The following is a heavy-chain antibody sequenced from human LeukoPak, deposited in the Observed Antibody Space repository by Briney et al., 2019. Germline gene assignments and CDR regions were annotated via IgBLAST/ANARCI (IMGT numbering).Heavy chain of an antibody. J-gene: IGHJ4*02. CDR3: ARESRLRYYDY. V-gene: IGHV4-4*07. CDR2: IFHTGST. Sequence: SETLSLTCTVSGGSLSNHYWNWIRHPAGTRLEYLGRIFHTGSTNYNPSLKSRVTMSVDTSSNQFSLNLTSVTAADTAVYYCARESRLRYYDYWGQGTLVTVSS. CDR1: GGSLSNHY. D-gene: IGHD4-17*01.